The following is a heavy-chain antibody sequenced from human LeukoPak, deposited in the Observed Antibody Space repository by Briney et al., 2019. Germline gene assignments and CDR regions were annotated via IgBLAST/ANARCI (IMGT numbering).Heavy chain of an antibody. V-gene: IGHV4-61*02. CDR1: GGSISSDSYY. CDR3: AKSAYYYYMDV. J-gene: IGHJ6*03. CDR2: IYTSGST. Sequence: SETLPLTCTVSGGSISSDSYYWSWIRQPAGKGLEWIGRIYTSGSTNYNPSLKSRVTISVDTSKNQFSLKLSSVTAADTAVYYCAKSAYYYYMDVWGKGTTVTVSS.